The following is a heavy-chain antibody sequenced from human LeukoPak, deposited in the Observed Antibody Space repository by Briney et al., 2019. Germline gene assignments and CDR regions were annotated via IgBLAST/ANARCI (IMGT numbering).Heavy chain of an antibody. J-gene: IGHJ4*02. V-gene: IGHV3-30*18. CDR3: AKDRIYYDSSGSCFDY. CDR2: ISYDGSNK. D-gene: IGHD3-22*01. CDR1: GFTFSSYG. Sequence: TGGSLRLSCAASGFTFSSYGMHWVRQAPGKGLEWVAVISYDGSNKYYADSVKGRFTISRDNSKNTLYLQMNSLRAEDTAVYYCAKDRIYYDSSGSCFDYWGQGTLVTVSS.